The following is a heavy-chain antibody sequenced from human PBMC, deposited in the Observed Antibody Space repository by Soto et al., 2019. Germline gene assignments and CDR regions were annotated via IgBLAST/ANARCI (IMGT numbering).Heavy chain of an antibody. V-gene: IGHV4-34*01. Sequence: PSETLSLTCAVYGGSFSGYYWIWIRQPPGKGLEWIGEINHSGSTNYNPSLKSRVTISVDTSKNQFSLKLSSVTAADTAVYYCARYSSSWSNNWFDPWGQGTLVTVSS. CDR3: ARYSSSWSNNWFDP. J-gene: IGHJ5*02. CDR2: INHSGST. D-gene: IGHD6-13*01. CDR1: GGSFSGYY.